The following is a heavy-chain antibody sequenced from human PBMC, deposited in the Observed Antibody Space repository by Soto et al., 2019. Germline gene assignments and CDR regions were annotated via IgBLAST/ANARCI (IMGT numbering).Heavy chain of an antibody. J-gene: IGHJ4*02. Sequence: QVQLVQSEGEMKQPGASVKVSCKASGYSFTTYGFCWVRQVPRQGLEWMGYISPSSGYTTYAPNLQDRVIMTTDSSTTTVYMELRSLRSDDTAVYYCAREMWTRSGPQNFFDYWGQGALVTVSS. CDR2: ISPSSGYT. V-gene: IGHV1-18*01. CDR3: AREMWTRSGPQNFFDY. D-gene: IGHD6-25*01. CDR1: GYSFTTYG.